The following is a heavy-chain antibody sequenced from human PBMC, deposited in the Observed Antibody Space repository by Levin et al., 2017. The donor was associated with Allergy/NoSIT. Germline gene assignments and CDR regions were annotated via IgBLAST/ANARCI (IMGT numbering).Heavy chain of an antibody. Sequence: PSETLSLTCTVSGGSISPFFWSWIRQSPGKGLEWVGYIYYSGSTNYNPSLKSRITISLDTSKKQFSLNLRSVTAADTAVYYCASAGGSTGWYGRYGMDVWGPGTTVTVSS. CDR3: ASAGGSTGWYGRYGMDV. D-gene: IGHD6-19*01. CDR2: IYYSGST. CDR1: GGSISPFF. V-gene: IGHV4-59*01. J-gene: IGHJ6*02.